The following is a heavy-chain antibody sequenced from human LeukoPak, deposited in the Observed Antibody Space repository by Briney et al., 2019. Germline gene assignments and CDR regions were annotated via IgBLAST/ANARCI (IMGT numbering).Heavy chain of an antibody. CDR2: ISSSGSTI. CDR3: ARVRVSNFYDSSGYHYYFDY. CDR1: GFTFSSYE. D-gene: IGHD3-22*01. J-gene: IGHJ4*02. Sequence: GGSLRLSCAASGFTFSSYEMNWVRQAPGKGLEWVSYISSSGSTIYYADSVKGRFTISRDNAKNSLYLQMNSLRAEDTAVYYCARVRVSNFYDSSGYHYYFDYWGQGTLVTVSS. V-gene: IGHV3-48*03.